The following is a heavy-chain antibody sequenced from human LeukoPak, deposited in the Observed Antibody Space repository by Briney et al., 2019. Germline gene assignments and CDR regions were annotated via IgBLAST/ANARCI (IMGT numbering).Heavy chain of an antibody. CDR1: GYTFTSYG. CDR3: ARDRRYYYDSSGYYWAFDY. Sequence: VASVKVSCKASGYTFTSYGISWVRQAPGQGLEWMGWISAYNGNTNYAQKLQGRVTMTTDTSTSTAYMELRSLRSDDTAVYYCARDRRYYYDSSGYYWAFDYWGQGTLVTVSS. D-gene: IGHD3-22*01. V-gene: IGHV1-18*01. CDR2: ISAYNGNT. J-gene: IGHJ4*02.